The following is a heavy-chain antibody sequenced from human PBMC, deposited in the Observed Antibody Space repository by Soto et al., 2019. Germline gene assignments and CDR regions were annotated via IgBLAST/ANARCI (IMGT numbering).Heavy chain of an antibody. CDR2: ISGSGGST. CDR3: AKGVAARLHYYYYMDV. Sequence: GGSLRLSCAASGFTFSSYAMSWVRQAPGKGLEWVSAISGSGGSTYYADSVKGRFTISRDNSKNTLYLQMNSLRAEDTAVYYCAKGVAARLHYYYYMDVWGKGTTVTVSS. D-gene: IGHD6-6*01. CDR1: GFTFSSYA. J-gene: IGHJ6*03. V-gene: IGHV3-23*01.